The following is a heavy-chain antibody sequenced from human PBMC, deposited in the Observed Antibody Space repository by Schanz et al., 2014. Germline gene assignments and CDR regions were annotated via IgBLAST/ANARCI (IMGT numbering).Heavy chain of an antibody. Sequence: QVQLVESGGGLVKPGGSLRLSCAASGLTFSDYYMSWIRQAPGKGLEWVSYISSSSSYTNYADSVKGRFTISRDNAKNSLYLQMNSLRAEDTALYYCARDSGSSSWCPSDYWGQGTLVTVSS. V-gene: IGHV3-11*05. CDR1: GLTFSDYY. D-gene: IGHD6-13*01. J-gene: IGHJ4*02. CDR2: ISSSSSYT. CDR3: ARDSGSSSWCPSDY.